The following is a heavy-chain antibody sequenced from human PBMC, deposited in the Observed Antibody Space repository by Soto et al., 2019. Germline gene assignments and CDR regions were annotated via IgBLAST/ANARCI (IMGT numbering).Heavy chain of an antibody. V-gene: IGHV5-10-1*01. CDR3: ARQIYDSDTGPNFQYYFDS. CDR2: IDPIDSQT. J-gene: IGHJ4*02. CDR1: GYSFAGYW. D-gene: IGHD3-22*01. Sequence: PGESLKSSCNGSGYSFAGYWITWVRQKPGKGLEWMGRIDPIDSQTYYSPSFRGHVTISVTKSITTVFLQWSSLRASDTAMYYCARQIYDSDTGPNFQYYFDSWGQGTPVTVSS.